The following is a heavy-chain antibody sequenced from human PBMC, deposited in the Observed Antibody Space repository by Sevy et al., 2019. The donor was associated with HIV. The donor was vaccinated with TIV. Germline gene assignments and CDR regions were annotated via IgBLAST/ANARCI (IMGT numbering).Heavy chain of an antibody. CDR2: VNHREVT. J-gene: IGHJ4*02. V-gene: IGHV4-34*01. CDR1: GASFNDFY. CDR3: ARFDTRIKIFGVPRGIY. Sequence: SETLSLTCTVYGASFNDFYWTWIRQPPGKGLEWIGEVNHREVTNYNPSLKSRVTISVDASNSQFSLELTSVTAADTAVYYCARFDTRIKIFGVPRGIYCGPGTLVTVSS. D-gene: IGHD3-3*01.